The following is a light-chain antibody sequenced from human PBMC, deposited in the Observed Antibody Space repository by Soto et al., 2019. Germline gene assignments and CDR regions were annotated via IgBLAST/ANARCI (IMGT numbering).Light chain of an antibody. CDR3: QQSYNSAQT. CDR1: QTIMTY. Sequence: DIQMTQSPSSLSASVGDEVTITCRASQTIMTYLNWYQLKPGKPPRLLIYAASSLQSGVPSRFSGSGSGTDFTLTISSLQPEEFATYSCQQSYNSAQTFGKGTKV. V-gene: IGKV1-39*01. CDR2: AAS. J-gene: IGKJ1*01.